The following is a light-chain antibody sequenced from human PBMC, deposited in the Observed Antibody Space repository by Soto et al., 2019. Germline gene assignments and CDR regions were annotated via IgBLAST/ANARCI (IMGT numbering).Light chain of an antibody. J-gene: IGKJ5*01. CDR1: QNIHTN. V-gene: IGKV3-15*01. CDR3: QQYNNWPS. Sequence: EIGMTQSPATLSVSPGERATLSCIACQNIHTNLAWYQQKPGQGPRLLFYGASTGAAGVPARFSGSGSETEFTLTIRSLQSEDFAVYFCQQYNNWPSFGQGTRLEI. CDR2: GAS.